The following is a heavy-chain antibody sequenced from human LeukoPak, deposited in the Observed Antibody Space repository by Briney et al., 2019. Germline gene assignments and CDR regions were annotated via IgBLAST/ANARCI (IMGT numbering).Heavy chain of an antibody. CDR3: ARGERPWYFDS. J-gene: IGHJ4*02. CDR2: IYHTGYT. Sequence: SETLSLTCAVSGGSFNSGGYPWSWIRQPPGKGLEWIGYIYHTGYTYYNPSLKSRVTISIDRSKNQFSLKLSSVTAADTAVYYCARGERPWYFDSWGQGTLVTVSS. CDR1: GGSFNSGGYP. V-gene: IGHV4-30-2*01.